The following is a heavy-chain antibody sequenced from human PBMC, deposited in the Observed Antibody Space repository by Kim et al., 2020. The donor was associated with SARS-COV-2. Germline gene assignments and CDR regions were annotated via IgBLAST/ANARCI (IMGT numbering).Heavy chain of an antibody. CDR1: GFTFSSFG. CDR3: AKDVPRYGYGPFDY. CDR2: ISFDGSTE. J-gene: IGHJ4*02. Sequence: GGSLRLSCAASGFTFSSFGMHWVRQAPGKGMEWVAVISFDGSTEYYADSVKGRFTISRDNSKNTLYLQMNSLRAEDTAVYYCAKDVPRYGYGPFDYWGQGTLVTVSS. V-gene: IGHV3-30*18. D-gene: IGHD5-18*01.